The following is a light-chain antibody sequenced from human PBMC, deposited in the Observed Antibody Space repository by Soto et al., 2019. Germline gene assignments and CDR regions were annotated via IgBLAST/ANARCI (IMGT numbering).Light chain of an antibody. CDR1: QSFSSSN. CDR3: QRYGGSPPVT. CDR2: SAS. Sequence: EVVLTQSPGTLSLSPGERATLSCRASQSFSSSNLAWYQHKPGQPPKLIAYSASRRATGIPDRFSGSGSGTDFTLTISRLEPEDFALYYCQRYGGSPPVTFGGVTKVDIK. J-gene: IGKJ4*01. V-gene: IGKV3-20*01.